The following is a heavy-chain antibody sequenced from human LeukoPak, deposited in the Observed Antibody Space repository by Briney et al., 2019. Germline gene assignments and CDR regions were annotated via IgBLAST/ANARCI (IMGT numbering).Heavy chain of an antibody. Sequence: SVKVSCKASGGTFSSYAISWVRQAPGQGLEWMGGIIPIFGTANYAQRFQGRVTITADESTSTAYMELSSLRSEDTAVYYSAREKGVVVPAAIRWFDPWGQGTLVTVSS. J-gene: IGHJ5*02. CDR2: IIPIFGTA. D-gene: IGHD2-2*01. V-gene: IGHV1-69*01. CDR3: AREKGVVVPAAIRWFDP. CDR1: GGTFSSYA.